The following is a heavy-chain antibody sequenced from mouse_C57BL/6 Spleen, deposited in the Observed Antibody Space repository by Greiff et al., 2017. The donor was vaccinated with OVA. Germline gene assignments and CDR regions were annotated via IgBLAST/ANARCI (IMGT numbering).Heavy chain of an antibody. D-gene: IGHD2-3*01. V-gene: IGHV1-69*01. J-gene: IGHJ4*01. CDR3: ARYEGNYYAMDY. CDR1: GYTFTSYW. CDR2: IDPSDSYT. Sequence: QVQLQQPGAELVMPGASVKLSCKASGYTFTSYWMHWVKQRPGQGLEWIGEIDPSDSYTNYNQKFKGKSTLTVDKSSSTAYMQLSSLTSEDSAVYYCARYEGNYYAMDYWGQGTSVTVSS.